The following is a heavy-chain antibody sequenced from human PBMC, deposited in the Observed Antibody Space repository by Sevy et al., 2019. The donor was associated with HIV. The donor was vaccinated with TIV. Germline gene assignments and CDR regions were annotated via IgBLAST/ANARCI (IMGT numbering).Heavy chain of an antibody. V-gene: IGHV4-39*01. J-gene: IGHJ3*01. D-gene: IGHD6-19*01. CDR3: ARQMGGWYEYDASDV. CDR2: IYYGGST. CDR1: DVSISSGTNY. Sequence: SETLSLTCTVSDVSISSGTNYWGWIRQPPGKGLEWIGSIYYGGSTYYNPSLKSRVTVSADTSTNQFSLKLTSVTVADTAVYYCARQMGGWYEYDASDVWGQGTMVTVSS.